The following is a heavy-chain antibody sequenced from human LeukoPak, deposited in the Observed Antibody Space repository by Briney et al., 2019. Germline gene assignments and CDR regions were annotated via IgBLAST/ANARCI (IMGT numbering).Heavy chain of an antibody. CDR1: GGSFSGYY. CDR3: ARGFGPAAGPDY. CDR2: IYYSGST. Sequence: PSETLSLTCAVYGGSFSGYYWSWIRQPPGKGLEWIGYIYYSGSTNYNPSLQSRVTISVDTSKNQFSLKLSSVTAADTAVYYCARGFGPAAGPDYWGQGTLVTVSS. J-gene: IGHJ4*02. V-gene: IGHV4-59*01. D-gene: IGHD6-13*01.